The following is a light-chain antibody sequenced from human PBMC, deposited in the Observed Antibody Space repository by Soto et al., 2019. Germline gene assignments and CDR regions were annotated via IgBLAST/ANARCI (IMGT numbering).Light chain of an antibody. CDR1: SSNVGGNP. CDR3: ASWDDSLNGPV. CDR2: TNT. J-gene: IGLJ1*01. Sequence: QSLLTQPPSASGTPGQRVTISCSGSSSNVGGNPVNWYQHVPTTAPKLLIYTNTQRPSGVPDRFSGSKSGNTASLAISGLQSEDEADYYCASWDDSLNGPVFGTGTKLTVL. V-gene: IGLV1-44*01.